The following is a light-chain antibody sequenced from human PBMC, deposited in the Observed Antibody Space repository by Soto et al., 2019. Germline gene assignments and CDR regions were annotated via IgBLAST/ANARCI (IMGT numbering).Light chain of an antibody. CDR1: QSVSSY. CDR3: QQYGSSPMT. J-gene: IGKJ5*01. V-gene: IGKV3-20*01. CDR2: GAS. Sequence: EIVLTQSPVTLSLSPGERATPSCMASQSVSSYLAWYQQKPVQASRPXIYGASSRATGIPDRFSGSGSGTDFTLTISRLEPEDFAVYYCQQYGSSPMTFGQGTRLEIK.